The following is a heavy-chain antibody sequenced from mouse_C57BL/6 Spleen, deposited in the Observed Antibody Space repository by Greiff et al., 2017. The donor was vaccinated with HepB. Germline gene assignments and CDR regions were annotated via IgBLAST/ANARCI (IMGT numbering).Heavy chain of an antibody. J-gene: IGHJ2*01. CDR3: ARSGDWAGSQYFDY. CDR2: IYPGDGDT. CDR1: GYAFSSYW. D-gene: IGHD4-1*01. Sequence: QVQLKQSGAELVKPGASVKISCKASGYAFSSYWMNWVKQRPGKGLEWIGQIYPGDGDTNYNGKFKGKATLTADKSSSTAYMQLSSLTSEDSAVYFCARSGDWAGSQYFDYWGQGTTLTVSS. V-gene: IGHV1-80*01.